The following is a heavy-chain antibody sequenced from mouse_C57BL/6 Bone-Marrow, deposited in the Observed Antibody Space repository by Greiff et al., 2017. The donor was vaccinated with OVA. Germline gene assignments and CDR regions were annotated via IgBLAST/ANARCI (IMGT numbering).Heavy chain of an antibody. D-gene: IGHD2-9*01. V-gene: IGHV1-81*01. CDR1: GYTFTSYG. CDR3: ASPTMVTTVNWFAY. J-gene: IGHJ3*01. CDR2: IYPRSGNT. Sequence: VQLQQSGAELARPGASVKLSCKASGYTFTSYGISWVKQRTGQGLEWIGEIYPRSGNTYYNEKFKGKATLTADKSSSTAYMELRSLTSEDSAVYFCASPTMVTTVNWFAYWGQGTLVTVSA.